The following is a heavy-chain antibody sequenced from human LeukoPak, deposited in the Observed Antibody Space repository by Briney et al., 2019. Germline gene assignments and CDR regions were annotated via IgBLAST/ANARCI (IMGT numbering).Heavy chain of an antibody. CDR1: GGSISSYY. J-gene: IGHJ4*02. V-gene: IGHV4-59*08. CDR2: IYYSGST. Sequence: SETLSLTCTVSGGSISSYYWSWIRQPPGKGLEWIGYIYYSGSTNYNPSLKSRVTISVDASKNQFSLKLSSVTAADTAVYYCARLRGYYYGSGSRHFDYWGQGTLVTVSS. D-gene: IGHD3-10*01. CDR3: ARLRGYYYGSGSRHFDY.